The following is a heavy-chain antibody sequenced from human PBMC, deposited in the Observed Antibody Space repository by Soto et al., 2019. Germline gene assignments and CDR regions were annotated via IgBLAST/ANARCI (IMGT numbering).Heavy chain of an antibody. Sequence: HPGGSLRLSCAASGFTFSSYAMSWVRQAPGKGLEWVSAISGSGGSTYYADSVKGRFTISRDNSKNTLYLQMNSLRAEDTAVYYCAKGTMVRGGDYYYYYGMDVWGQGTTVTVSS. D-gene: IGHD3-10*01. CDR3: AKGTMVRGGDYYYYYGMDV. CDR1: GFTFSSYA. V-gene: IGHV3-23*01. J-gene: IGHJ6*02. CDR2: ISGSGGST.